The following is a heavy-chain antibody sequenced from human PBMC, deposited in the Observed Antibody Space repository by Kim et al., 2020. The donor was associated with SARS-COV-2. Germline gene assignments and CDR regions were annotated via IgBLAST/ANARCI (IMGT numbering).Heavy chain of an antibody. CDR3: ARDHEYYYGMDV. Sequence: NHNPSLKSRVTISVDTSKTPFSLKLSSVTAADTAVYYCARDHEYYYGMDVWGQGTTVTVSS. V-gene: IGHV4-59*01. J-gene: IGHJ6*02.